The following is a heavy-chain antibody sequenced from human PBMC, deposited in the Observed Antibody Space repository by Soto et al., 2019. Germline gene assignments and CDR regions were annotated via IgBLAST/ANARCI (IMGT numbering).Heavy chain of an antibody. CDR3: AKDQILYYYGSGTPYFDY. Sequence: GGSLRLSCAASGFTFSSYAMSWVRQAPGKGLEWVSAISGSGGSTYYADSVKGRFTISRDNSKNTLYLQMNSLRAEDTAVYYCAKDQILYYYGSGTPYFDYWGQGTLVTVSS. D-gene: IGHD3-10*01. CDR1: GFTFSSYA. CDR2: ISGSGGST. V-gene: IGHV3-23*01. J-gene: IGHJ4*02.